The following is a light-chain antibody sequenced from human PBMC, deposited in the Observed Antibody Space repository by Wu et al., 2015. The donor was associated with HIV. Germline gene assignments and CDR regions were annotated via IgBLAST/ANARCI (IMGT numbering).Light chain of an antibody. CDR1: QGISSH. Sequence: DIQLTQSPSYLSAPVGDRVTITCRASQGISSHLAWHQQKPGKAPKLLIYAASTLQSGVPSRFSGSGSGTEFTLTISSLQPEDFATYYCQKYNTAPWTFGQGTKVEMK. J-gene: IGKJ1*01. V-gene: IGKV1-9*01. CDR3: QKYNTAPWT. CDR2: AAS.